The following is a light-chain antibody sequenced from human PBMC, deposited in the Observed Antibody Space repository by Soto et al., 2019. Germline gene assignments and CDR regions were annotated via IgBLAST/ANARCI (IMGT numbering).Light chain of an antibody. CDR3: GTWDSSLSAVV. J-gene: IGLJ2*01. CDR1: SSNTGNNY. CDR2: DDN. Sequence: QSVLTQPPSVSAAPRQEVAISCSGSSSNTGNNYVSWYQQLPGTAPKLLIYDDNKRPSGIPDRFSGSKSGTSATLGITGLQTGDEADYYCGTWDSSLSAVVFGGGTQLTVL. V-gene: IGLV1-51*01.